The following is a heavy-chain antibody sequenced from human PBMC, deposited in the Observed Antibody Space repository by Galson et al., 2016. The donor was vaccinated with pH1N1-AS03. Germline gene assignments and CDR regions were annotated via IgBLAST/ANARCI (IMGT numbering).Heavy chain of an antibody. CDR1: GGSVSGYG. V-gene: IGHV4-34*01. J-gene: IGHJ5*02. CDR2: VIHGGSI. CDR3: ARGRIVVGVVGPGRVRDYFDP. Sequence: ETLSLTCAVYGGSVSGYGWSWIRQSPGKGLEWIGEVIHGGSIIYNPSLTSRVTISGDTSRNQFSLQLNSVAAADTAVYYCARGRIVVGVVGPGRVRDYFDPWGQGTLVTVSS. D-gene: IGHD3-22*01.